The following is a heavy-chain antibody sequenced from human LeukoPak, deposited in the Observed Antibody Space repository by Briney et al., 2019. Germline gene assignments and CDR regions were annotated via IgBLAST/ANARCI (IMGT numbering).Heavy chain of an antibody. CDR3: AKRYYYDNSGLWDS. CDR2: ITSSGGST. Sequence: PGGSLRLSCAASGFTFSSYAMSWVRQAPGKGLEWVSAITSSGGSTYYVDSVKGRFTISRDNSKNTLYLQVNSLRAEDTAAYYCAKRYYYDNSGLWDSWGQGTLVTVSS. J-gene: IGHJ4*02. D-gene: IGHD3-22*01. V-gene: IGHV3-23*01. CDR1: GFTFSSYA.